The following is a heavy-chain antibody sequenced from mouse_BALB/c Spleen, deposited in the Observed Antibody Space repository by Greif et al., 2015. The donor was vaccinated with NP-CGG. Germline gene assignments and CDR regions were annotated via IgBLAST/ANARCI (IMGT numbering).Heavy chain of an antibody. CDR2: IDPANGNT. CDR3: ARNDGFAY. V-gene: IGHV14-3*02. D-gene: IGHD2-12*01. Sequence: VHVKQSGAELVKPGASVKLSCTASGFNIKDTYMHWVKQRPEQGLEWIGRIDPANGNTKYDPKFQGKATITADTSSNTAYLQLSSLTSGDTAVYYCARNDGFAYWGQGTLATVSA. CDR1: GFNIKDTY. J-gene: IGHJ3*01.